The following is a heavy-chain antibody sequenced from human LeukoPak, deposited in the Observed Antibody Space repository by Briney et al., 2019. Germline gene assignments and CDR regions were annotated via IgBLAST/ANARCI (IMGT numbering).Heavy chain of an antibody. V-gene: IGHV3-30*02. Sequence: HPGGSLRLSCAASGFTFSNFDMHWVRQAPGKGLEWVAFIRYDGGDKYFVDSVRGRFTISRDNSKYILYLQMYRLSAEDTAVYYCAKNRLGQTYADSFEIWGQGTMVSVSS. CDR2: IRYDGGDK. CDR3: AKNRLGQTYADSFEI. CDR1: GFTFSNFD. J-gene: IGHJ3*02. D-gene: IGHD2/OR15-2a*01.